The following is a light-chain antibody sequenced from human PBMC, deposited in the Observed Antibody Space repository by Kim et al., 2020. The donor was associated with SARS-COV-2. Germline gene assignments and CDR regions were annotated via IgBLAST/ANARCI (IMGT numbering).Light chain of an antibody. CDR2: DVS. CDR3: CSYTRGSTYV. CDR1: NSDVGGYDY. V-gene: IGLV2-14*03. Sequence: GQSITISCTGTNSDVGGYDYVFWYQQQPGKAPRLMISDVSQRPPGVSNRFSGSKSGNTASLTISGLQAEDEADYYCCSYTRGSTYVFGSGTKVTVL. J-gene: IGLJ1*01.